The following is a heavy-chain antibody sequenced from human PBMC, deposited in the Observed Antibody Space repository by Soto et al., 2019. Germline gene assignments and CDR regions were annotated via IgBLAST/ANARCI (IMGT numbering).Heavy chain of an antibody. J-gene: IGHJ4*02. V-gene: IGHV1-69*01. Sequence: QVQLVQSGAEVKKPGSSVKVSCKASGGTFSSYAISGVRQAPGQGLEWMGGIIPIFGTANYAQKFQGRVTITADESTSTAYMELSSLRSEDTAVYYCARDRGYSSVWCSLDYWVQGTLVTVSS. CDR1: GGTFSSYA. CDR2: IIPIFGTA. CDR3: ARDRGYSSVWCSLDY. D-gene: IGHD6-19*01.